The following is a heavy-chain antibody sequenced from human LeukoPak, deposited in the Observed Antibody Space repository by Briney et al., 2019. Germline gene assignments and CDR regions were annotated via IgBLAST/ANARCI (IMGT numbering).Heavy chain of an antibody. CDR2: IGTAGDT. V-gene: IGHV3-13*01. CDR1: GFTFSSYD. Sequence: GGSLRLSCAASGFTFSSYDMHWVRQATGKGLEWVSAIGTAGDTYYPGSVKGRFTISRENAKNSLYLQMNSLRAGDTAVYYCARGSLELYYFDYWGQGTLVTVSS. J-gene: IGHJ4*02. CDR3: ARGSLELYYFDY. D-gene: IGHD1-1*01.